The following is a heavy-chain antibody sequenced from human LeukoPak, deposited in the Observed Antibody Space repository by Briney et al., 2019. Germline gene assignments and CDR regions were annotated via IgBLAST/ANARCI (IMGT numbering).Heavy chain of an antibody. CDR3: ARQGTYYYDSSGYQPLPFDY. Sequence: PSETLSLTCTVSGGSISSSSHYWGWIRQPPGKGLEWIGSIYYSGSTYYNPSLKSRVTISVDTSKNQFSLKLSSVTAADTAVYYCARQGTYYYDSSGYQPLPFDYWGQGTLVTVSS. D-gene: IGHD3-22*01. CDR1: GGSISSSSHY. V-gene: IGHV4-39*01. CDR2: IYYSGST. J-gene: IGHJ4*02.